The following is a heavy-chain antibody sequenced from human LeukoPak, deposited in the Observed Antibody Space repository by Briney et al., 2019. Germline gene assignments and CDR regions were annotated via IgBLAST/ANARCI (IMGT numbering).Heavy chain of an antibody. Sequence: GGSLRLSCAASGFTFSSYWMHWVRQAPGKGLVWVSRINSDGSSTSYADSVKGRFTISRDNAKNTLYLQMNSLRAEDTAVYYCARSNQHDYDALDIWGQGTMVTVSS. D-gene: IGHD4-11*01. V-gene: IGHV3-74*01. CDR3: ARSNQHDYDALDI. J-gene: IGHJ3*02. CDR2: INSDGSST. CDR1: GFTFSSYW.